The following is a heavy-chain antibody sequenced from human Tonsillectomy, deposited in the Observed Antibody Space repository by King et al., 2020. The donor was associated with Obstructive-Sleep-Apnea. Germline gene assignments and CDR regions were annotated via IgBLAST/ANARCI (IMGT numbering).Heavy chain of an antibody. CDR1: GFTFSSYA. CDR2: ISYDGSNK. Sequence: HVQLVESGGGGVQPGRSLRLSCAASGFTFSSYAMHWVRQAPGKGLEWVAVISYDGSNKYYADSVKGRFTISRDNSKNTLYLQMNSLRAEDTAVYYCARDILTCDISTGYFDYWGQGTLVTVSS. V-gene: IGHV3-30*04. D-gene: IGHD3-9*01. CDR3: ARDILTCDISTGYFDY. J-gene: IGHJ4*02.